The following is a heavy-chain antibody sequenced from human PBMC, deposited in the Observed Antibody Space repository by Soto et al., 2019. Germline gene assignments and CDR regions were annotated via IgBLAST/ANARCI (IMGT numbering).Heavy chain of an antibody. CDR2: IIPIFGTA. D-gene: IGHD1-26*01. Sequence: SVKVSCKASGGTFSSYAISWVRQAPGQGLDWMGGIIPIFGTATYAQKFQGRVTITPDESTSTTYMELTSLRSEDRAVYYCAGGMVGVNWFDPWGQGTLVTVSS. J-gene: IGHJ5*02. CDR3: AGGMVGVNWFDP. V-gene: IGHV1-69*13. CDR1: GGTFSSYA.